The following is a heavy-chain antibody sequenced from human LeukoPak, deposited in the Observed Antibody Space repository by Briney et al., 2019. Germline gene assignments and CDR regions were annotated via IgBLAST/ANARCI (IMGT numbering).Heavy chain of an antibody. CDR3: ERTGLRASYYYYYYMDV. Sequence: AETLAHTGAVYGGSFSGYYWSWIRQPPGKGLEWIGEINHSGSTNYNPSLKSRVPISVDTSKNQFYLKLSAVTAADTAAYYCERTGLRASYYYYYYMDVCGRGTTVTVSS. D-gene: IGHD1-14*01. CDR2: INHSGST. CDR1: GGSFSGYY. J-gene: IGHJ6*03. V-gene: IGHV4-34*01.